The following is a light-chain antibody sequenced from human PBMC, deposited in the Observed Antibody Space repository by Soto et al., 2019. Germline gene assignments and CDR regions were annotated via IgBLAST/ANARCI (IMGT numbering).Light chain of an antibody. V-gene: IGKV1-33*01. CDR2: DAS. CDR1: QDITNY. J-gene: IGKJ5*01. CDR3: QHYDHLPIT. Sequence: DIQMTQSPSSLAASVGDRVTITCQASQDITNYLNWYQQNPGRAPRLLLYDASSLETGVPSRFSGSGSGTDFTLTSSSLQPEDVATYYCQHYDHLPITFGQGTRLEIK.